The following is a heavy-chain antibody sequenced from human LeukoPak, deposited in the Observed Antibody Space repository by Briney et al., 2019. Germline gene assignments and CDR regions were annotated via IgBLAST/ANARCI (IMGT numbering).Heavy chain of an antibody. J-gene: IGHJ4*02. V-gene: IGHV3-21*01. D-gene: IGHD3-10*01. CDR3: ARAGSGYFDY. CDR1: GFTFSSHA. CDR2: ISSSSSYI. Sequence: GGSLRLSCAASGFTFSSHAMSWVRQAPGKGLEWVSSISSSSSYIYYADSVKGRFTISRDNAKNSLYLQMNSPRAEDTAVYYCARAGSGYFDYWGQGTLVTVSS.